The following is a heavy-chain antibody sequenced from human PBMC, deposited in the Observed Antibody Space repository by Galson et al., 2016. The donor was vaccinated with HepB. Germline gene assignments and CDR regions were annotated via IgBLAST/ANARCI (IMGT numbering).Heavy chain of an antibody. J-gene: IGHJ4*02. D-gene: IGHD3-9*01. V-gene: IGHV3-7*03. CDR3: AGAGNNFDS. CDR1: GFIFTKSW. CDR2: INEDGRKT. Sequence: SLRLPCAASGFIFTKSWMAWVRQAPGKGLEWVANINEDGRKTYYGDSVKGRFIISRDNARNSMHLQMNSLRAEDTAVYFCAGAGNNFDSWGQGTLATVAS.